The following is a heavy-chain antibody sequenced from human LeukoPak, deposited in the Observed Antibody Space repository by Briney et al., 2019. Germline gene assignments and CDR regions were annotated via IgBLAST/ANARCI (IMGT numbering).Heavy chain of an antibody. CDR2: IKSKTDGGTT. V-gene: IGHV3-15*01. D-gene: IGHD1-14*01. CDR3: AKVPRTGPIDY. Sequence: PGGSLRLSCAASGFTFSNAWMSWVRQAPGKGLEWVGRIKSKTDGGTTDYAAPVKGRFTTSRDDSKNTLYLQMNSLKTEDTAVYYCAKVPRTGPIDYWGQGTLVTVSS. J-gene: IGHJ4*02. CDR1: GFTFSNAW.